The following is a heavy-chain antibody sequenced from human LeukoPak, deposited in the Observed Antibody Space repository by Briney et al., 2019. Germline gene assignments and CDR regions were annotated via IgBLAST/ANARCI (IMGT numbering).Heavy chain of an antibody. Sequence: SVKVSCKASGGTFSSYAISWVRQAPGQGLEWMGRIIPILGIANYAQKFQGRVTITADKSTSTAYMELSSLRSEDTAVYYCARVGVFRGYELAYWGQGTLVTVSS. CDR3: ARVGVFRGYELAY. J-gene: IGHJ4*02. V-gene: IGHV1-69*04. CDR2: IIPILGIA. CDR1: GGTFSSYA. D-gene: IGHD5-12*01.